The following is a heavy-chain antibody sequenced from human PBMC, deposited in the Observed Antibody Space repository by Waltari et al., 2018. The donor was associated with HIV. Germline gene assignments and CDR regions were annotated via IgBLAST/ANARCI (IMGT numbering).Heavy chain of an antibody. J-gene: IGHJ4*02. CDR2: ISGSGGST. D-gene: IGHD6-6*01. CDR3: AKEGIAGRPSVPDY. Sequence: EVQLLESGGGLVQPGGSLRLSCAASGFTFSSYAMTWVRQARGKGLEWVSVISGSGGSTYYADFVKGRFTISRDNSKNTLYLQMNSLRAEDTAVYYCAKEGIAGRPSVPDYWGQGTLVTVSS. CDR1: GFTFSSYA. V-gene: IGHV3-23*01.